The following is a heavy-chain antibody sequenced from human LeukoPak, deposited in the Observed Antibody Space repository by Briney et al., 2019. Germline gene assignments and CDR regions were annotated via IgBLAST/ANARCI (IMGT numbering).Heavy chain of an antibody. V-gene: IGHV3-7*01. CDR3: ARSSIAAAGTWDY. Sequence: GGSLRLSCAASGFTFSSYWMSWVRQAPGKGLEWVANIKQDGSEKYYVDSVNGRFTISRDNAKNSLYLQMNSLRAEDTAVYYCARSSIAAAGTWDYWGQGTLVTVSS. CDR2: IKQDGSEK. D-gene: IGHD6-13*01. CDR1: GFTFSSYW. J-gene: IGHJ4*02.